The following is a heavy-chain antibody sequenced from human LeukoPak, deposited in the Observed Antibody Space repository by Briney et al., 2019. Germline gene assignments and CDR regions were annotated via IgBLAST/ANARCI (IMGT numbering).Heavy chain of an antibody. CDR1: GFTFSSYA. J-gene: IGHJ6*03. CDR3: ARVGSATPDYYYYYYMDV. D-gene: IGHD1-26*01. V-gene: IGHV3-30*04. CDR2: ISNNGSNK. Sequence: GGSLRLSCAASGFTFSSYAMNWVRQAPGKGLEWVAVISNNGSNKYYADSVKGRFTLSRDNSKNTLYLQMNSLRAEDTAVYYCARVGSATPDYYYYYYMDVWGKGTTVTVSS.